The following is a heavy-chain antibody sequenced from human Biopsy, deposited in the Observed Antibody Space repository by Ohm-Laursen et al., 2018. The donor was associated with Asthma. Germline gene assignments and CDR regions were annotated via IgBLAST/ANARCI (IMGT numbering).Heavy chain of an antibody. V-gene: IGHV3-11*01. CDR1: GFTFSDYY. D-gene: IGHD6-19*01. CDR3: ARDSYGSGLYDDFES. Sequence: LSLTCAASGFTFSDYYMSWIRQAPGRGLEWISYINGKSNSIEYADSVKGRFTISRDNAKNSLYLQMNSLRAEDTAVYYCARDSYGSGLYDDFESWGQGTLVTVSS. CDR2: INGKSNSI. J-gene: IGHJ4*02.